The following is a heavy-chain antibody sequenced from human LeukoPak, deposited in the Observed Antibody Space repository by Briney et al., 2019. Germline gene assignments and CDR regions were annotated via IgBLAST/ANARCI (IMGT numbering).Heavy chain of an antibody. CDR1: GFTFSSYW. CDR3: ARGYSSSWYNRFDY. Sequence: GVSLRLSCAASGFTFSSYWMSWVRQAPGKGLEWVANIKQDGSEKYYVDSVKGRFTISRDNAKNSLFLQMNSLRAEDTAVYYCARGYSSSWYNRFDYWGQGTLVTVSS. J-gene: IGHJ4*02. CDR2: IKQDGSEK. V-gene: IGHV3-7*01. D-gene: IGHD6-13*01.